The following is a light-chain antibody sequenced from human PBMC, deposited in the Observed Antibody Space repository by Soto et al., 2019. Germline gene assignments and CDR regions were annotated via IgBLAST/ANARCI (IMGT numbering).Light chain of an antibody. Sequence: EIVMTQSPATLSVSPGERATLSCRASQSLRNNLAWYQQKHGQAPRLLFYGASSRATGIPARFSGSGSGTAFTLTIGSREREDFAVYFCQQYNNWPRWAFGQGTKVEIK. CDR3: QQYNNWPRWA. CDR1: QSLRNN. V-gene: IGKV3-15*01. J-gene: IGKJ1*01. CDR2: GAS.